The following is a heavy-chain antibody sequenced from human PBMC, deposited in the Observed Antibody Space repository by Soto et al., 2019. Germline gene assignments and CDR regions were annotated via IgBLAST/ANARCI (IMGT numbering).Heavy chain of an antibody. Sequence: QVQLQQWGAGLLKPSETLSLTCAVYGGSFSGYYWSWIRQPPGKGLEWIGEINHSGSTNDNPSLNSPVTISVDTSKNQFSLKLSSVTAADPAVYYCARGQEQLVVLGLAFDIWGQGTMVTVSS. CDR2: INHSGST. J-gene: IGHJ3*02. CDR1: GGSFSGYY. V-gene: IGHV4-34*01. CDR3: ARGQEQLVVLGLAFDI. D-gene: IGHD6-6*01.